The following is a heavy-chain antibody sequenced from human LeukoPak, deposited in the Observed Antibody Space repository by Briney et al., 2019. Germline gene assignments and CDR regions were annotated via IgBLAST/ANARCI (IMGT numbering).Heavy chain of an antibody. Sequence: PGGSLRLSCAASGFTFSSYSMNWVRQAPGKGLEWVPSISSSSSYIYQADSVKGRFTISRDNAKNSLYLQMNSLRAEDTAMYYCASLVGDPDYWGQGTLVTVSS. D-gene: IGHD3-16*01. CDR3: ASLVGDPDY. V-gene: IGHV3-21*01. J-gene: IGHJ4*02. CDR1: GFTFSSYS. CDR2: ISSSSSYI.